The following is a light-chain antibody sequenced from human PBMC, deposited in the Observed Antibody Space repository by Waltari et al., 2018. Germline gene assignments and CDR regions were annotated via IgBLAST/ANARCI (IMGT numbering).Light chain of an antibody. CDR1: ISNIRRHY. V-gene: IGLV1-47*01. Sequence: QSVLTQPPSASGTPGQRVTISCSGSISNIRRHYLSWYQQLPGTAPNLLIYTNHQRPSGVPDRFSGSKSDTSASLAISGLRSEDEADYFCAAWDDSLSALLFGGGTKLTVL. CDR2: TNH. CDR3: AAWDDSLSALL. J-gene: IGLJ2*01.